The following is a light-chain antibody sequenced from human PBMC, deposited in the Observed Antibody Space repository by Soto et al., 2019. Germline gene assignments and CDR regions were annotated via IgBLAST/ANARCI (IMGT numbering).Light chain of an antibody. CDR2: DAS. CDR3: QQSYRTAT. J-gene: IGKJ1*01. V-gene: IGKV1-39*01. Sequence: DIQMTQSPSSLSASVGDRVTITCRASQSISSYLNWYQQKPGKAPKLLIYDASSLQSGVPSRFSGSGSGTDFTLSISSMQPEDFATYYFQQSYRTATFGQGTKVEIK. CDR1: QSISSY.